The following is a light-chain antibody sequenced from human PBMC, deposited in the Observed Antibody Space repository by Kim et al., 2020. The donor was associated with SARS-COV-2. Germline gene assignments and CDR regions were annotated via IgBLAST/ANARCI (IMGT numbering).Light chain of an antibody. CDR3: QALDSRTSTWV. CDR2: QDN. V-gene: IGLV3-1*01. J-gene: IGLJ3*02. Sequence: PGQTANITCSGNELGDKYVCWYQQKPGQSPVLVIYQDNKWPSGIPERFSGANSGDTATLTISGTQALDEADYYCQALDSRTSTWVFGGGTQLTVL. CDR1: ELGDKY.